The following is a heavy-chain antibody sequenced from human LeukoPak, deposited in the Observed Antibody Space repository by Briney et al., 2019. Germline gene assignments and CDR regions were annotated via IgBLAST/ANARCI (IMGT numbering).Heavy chain of an antibody. V-gene: IGHV3-13*01. CDR3: AKGPIVVVPAAIRLDYYYMDV. CDR2: IGTAGDT. J-gene: IGHJ6*03. D-gene: IGHD2-2*02. CDR1: GFTFSSYD. Sequence: GGSLRLSCAASGFTFSSYDMHWVRQATGKGLEWVSAIGTAGDTYYPGSVKGRFTISRENAKNSLYLQMNSLRAGDTAVYYCAKGPIVVVPAAIRLDYYYMDVWGKGTTVTVSS.